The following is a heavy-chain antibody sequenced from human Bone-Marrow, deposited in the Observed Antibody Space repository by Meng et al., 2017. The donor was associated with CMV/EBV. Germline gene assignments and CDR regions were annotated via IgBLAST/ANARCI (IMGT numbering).Heavy chain of an antibody. V-gene: IGHV3-43*01. CDR2: SSWDGGST. D-gene: IGHD3-3*01. CDR3: AKDFGVVTTYYFDY. J-gene: IGHJ4*02. CDR1: GFTFDDYT. Sequence: GESLKISCAASGFTFDDYTMHWVRQAPGKGLEWVSLSSWDGGSTYYADSVKGRFTISRDNSKNSLYLQMNSLRTEDTALYYCAKDFGVVTTYYFDYWGQGTLVTGSS.